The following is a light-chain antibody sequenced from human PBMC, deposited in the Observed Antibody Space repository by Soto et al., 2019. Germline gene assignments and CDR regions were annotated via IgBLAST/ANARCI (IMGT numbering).Light chain of an antibody. CDR3: ATWDDSLNGPV. V-gene: IGLV1-44*01. CDR1: SSNIGSNT. J-gene: IGLJ3*02. Sequence: QSVLTQPPSASGTPGQRVTSSCSGSSSNIGSNTVNWYQQLPGTAPQLLIYSNNQRPSGVPDRFSGSKSGPSASLAITGLQSEDEADYYCATWDDSLNGPVFGGGTKLTVL. CDR2: SNN.